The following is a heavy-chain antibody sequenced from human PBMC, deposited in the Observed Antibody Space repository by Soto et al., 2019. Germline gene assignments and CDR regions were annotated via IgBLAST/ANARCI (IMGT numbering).Heavy chain of an antibody. Sequence: GGSLSLSCAASGFNFSSYGMHWVRQAPGKGLEWVAVISYDGSNKYYADSVKGRFTISRDNSKNTLYLQMNSLRAEDTAVYYCAEVGGYSSGHNSHWGQGTLVTVSS. D-gene: IGHD6-19*01. V-gene: IGHV3-30*18. J-gene: IGHJ4*02. CDR1: GFNFSSYG. CDR2: ISYDGSNK. CDR3: AEVGGYSSGHNSH.